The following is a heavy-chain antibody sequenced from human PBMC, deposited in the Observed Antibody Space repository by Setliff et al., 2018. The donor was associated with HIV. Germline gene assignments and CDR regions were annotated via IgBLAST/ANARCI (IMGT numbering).Heavy chain of an antibody. Sequence: ASVKVSCKPSGFTFTGYYLHWVRQAPGQGIEWMGWINPNNGDTNYEQRFQGRVTMTRDTSITTVYMVLNRLTPGDTAVYYCASPYENNSGPDYWGQGTPVTVSS. D-gene: IGHD7-27*01. CDR2: INPNNGDT. J-gene: IGHJ4*02. CDR3: ASPYENNSGPDY. V-gene: IGHV1-2*02. CDR1: GFTFTGYY.